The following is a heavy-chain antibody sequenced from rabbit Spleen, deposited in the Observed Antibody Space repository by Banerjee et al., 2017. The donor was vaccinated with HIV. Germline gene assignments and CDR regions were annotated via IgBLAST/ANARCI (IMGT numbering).Heavy chain of an antibody. D-gene: IGHD6-1*01. CDR1: GFSFSSGYD. J-gene: IGHJ4*01. CDR3: ARFDPSYVYASL. Sequence: QSLEESGGDLVKPGASLTLTCTASGFSFSSGYDMCWVRQAPGKGLEWIACIYTAGSSGSTYYASWARGRFTISKTSSTTVTLQMTSLTAADTATYFCARFDPSYVYASLWGPGTLVTVS. V-gene: IGHV1S40*01. CDR2: IYTAGSSGST.